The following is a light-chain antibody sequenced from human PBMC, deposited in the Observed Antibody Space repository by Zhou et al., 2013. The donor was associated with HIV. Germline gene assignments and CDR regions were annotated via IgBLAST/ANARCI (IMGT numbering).Light chain of an antibody. CDR2: LGS. CDR1: QSLLHSNGYSY. CDR3: MQSIYWPIT. J-gene: IGKJ5*01. Sequence: DIVMTQSPLSLPVTPGEPASISCRSSQSLLHSNGYSYLDWYLQKPGQSPQLLIYLGSNRASGVPDRFSGSGSGTDFTLKISRVEAEDVGVYYCMQSIYWPITFGQGTRLEIK. V-gene: IGKV2-28*01.